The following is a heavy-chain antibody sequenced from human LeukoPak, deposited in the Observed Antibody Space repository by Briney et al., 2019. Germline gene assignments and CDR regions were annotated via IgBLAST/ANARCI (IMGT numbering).Heavy chain of an antibody. CDR2: ISSSGSAI. D-gene: IGHD1-26*01. CDR3: ARDGRSGNFDK. J-gene: IGHJ4*02. Sequence: GGSLRLSCAASGFTFSSYEMNWVRQAPGKGLEWVSHISSSGSAIYADSVKGRFTISRDNAKNSLYLQMNSLRAEDTAVYYCARDGRSGNFDKWGQGTLVSVSS. V-gene: IGHV3-48*03. CDR1: GFTFSSYE.